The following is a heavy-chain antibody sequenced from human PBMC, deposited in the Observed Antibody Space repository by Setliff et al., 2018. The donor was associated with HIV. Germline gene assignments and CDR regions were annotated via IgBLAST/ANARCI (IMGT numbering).Heavy chain of an antibody. D-gene: IGHD3-10*01. CDR3: ARDWVSLDRGTSMDV. CDR1: EFIFSSYR. J-gene: IGHJ6*03. V-gene: IGHV3-7*03. Sequence: QTGGSLRLSCAASEFIFSSYRMSWVRQAPGKGLEWVAYIKQDGGEKFYDDSVKGRFTISRDNAKNSLYLQMNSLRAEDTAVYYCARDWVSLDRGTSMDVWGKGTTVTVSS. CDR2: IKQDGGEK.